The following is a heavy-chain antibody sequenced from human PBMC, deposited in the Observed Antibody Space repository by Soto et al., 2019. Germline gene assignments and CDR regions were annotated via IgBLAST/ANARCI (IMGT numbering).Heavy chain of an antibody. CDR3: VHRLTSSWGNSWYK. CDR1: GLSVSTSGVS. J-gene: IGHJ4*02. D-gene: IGHD6-13*01. V-gene: IGHV2-5*02. Sequence: QITLKESGPTLVKPTQTLTLTCAFSGLSVSTSGVSVGWIRQPPGKALEWLAYIYWDDDKGYSPSLKNRLTITKDTSKNQVVLTMANMDPVDTATYYCVHRLTSSWGNSWYKWGQGALVTVSS. CDR2: IYWDDDK.